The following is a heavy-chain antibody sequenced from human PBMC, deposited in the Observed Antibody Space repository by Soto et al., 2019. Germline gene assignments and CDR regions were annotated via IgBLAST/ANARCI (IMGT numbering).Heavy chain of an antibody. CDR1: GDFLTTYY. CDR2: IFYGGHT. D-gene: IGHD6-19*01. CDR3: ARSPQYSSGWNGGFDY. V-gene: IGHV4-59*01. J-gene: IGHJ4*02. Sequence: SETLSLTCAVSGDFLTTYYWNWIRQSPGKGLEWIGYIFYGGHTNYNPSLRGRATISVDTSKNQFSLKLSSVTAADTAVYYCARSPQYSSGWNGGFDYWGQGTLVTVSS.